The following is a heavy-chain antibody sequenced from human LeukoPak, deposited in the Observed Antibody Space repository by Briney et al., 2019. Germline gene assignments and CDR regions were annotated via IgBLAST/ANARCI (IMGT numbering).Heavy chain of an antibody. J-gene: IGHJ3*02. CDR3: ARESSGTQKGDDAFDI. D-gene: IGHD1-26*01. CDR1: GGTFSSYA. Sequence: GASVKVSCKASGGTFSSYAISWVRQAPGQGLEWMGGIIPIFGTANYAQKFQGRVTITADESTSTAYMELSSLRSEDTAVYYCARESSGTQKGDDAFDIWGQGTMVTVSS. CDR2: IIPIFGTA. V-gene: IGHV1-69*13.